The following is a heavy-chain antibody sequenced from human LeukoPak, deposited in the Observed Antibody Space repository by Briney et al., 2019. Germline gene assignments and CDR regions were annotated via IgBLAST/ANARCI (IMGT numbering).Heavy chain of an antibody. V-gene: IGHV3-21*04. Sequence: PGGSLRLSCAASGFTFSSYTMHWIRQAPGKGLEWVSSISGSNSYIFYADSVKGRFTISRDNAKNSLYLQMNSLRAEDTAVYYCARDKGDYDTSGSLFIFGGQGTLVTVSS. J-gene: IGHJ4*02. CDR1: GFTFSSYT. D-gene: IGHD3-22*01. CDR3: ARDKGDYDTSGSLFIF. CDR2: ISGSNSYI.